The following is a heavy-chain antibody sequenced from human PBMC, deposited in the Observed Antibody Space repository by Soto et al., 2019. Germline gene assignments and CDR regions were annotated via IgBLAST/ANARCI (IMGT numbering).Heavy chain of an antibody. D-gene: IGHD3-16*01. Sequence: GESLKISCAASGFTFSDYYMSWIRQAPGKGLEWVSYISSSGSTIYYADSVKGRFTISRDNAKNSLYLQMNSLRAEDTAVYYCARGPIWGSSFDYWGQGTLVTVSS. CDR1: GFTFSDYY. CDR2: ISSSGSTI. V-gene: IGHV3-11*01. J-gene: IGHJ4*02. CDR3: ARGPIWGSSFDY.